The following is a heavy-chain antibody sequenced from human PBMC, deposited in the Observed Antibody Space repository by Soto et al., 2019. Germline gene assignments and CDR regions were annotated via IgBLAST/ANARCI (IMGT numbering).Heavy chain of an antibody. D-gene: IGHD3-16*01. CDR3: ARELPHARGRYMEV. V-gene: IGHV4-31*03. CDR1: GASLSINDSY. CDR2: INHRGSV. Sequence: TLSLTCTVSGASLSINDSYWTWILQRPGQGLEWTGYINHRGSVYYNPSLKSRATMSVDTSKNQFSLNLASVTAADTAVYYCARELPHARGRYMEVWGQGTTVNVSS. J-gene: IGHJ6*01.